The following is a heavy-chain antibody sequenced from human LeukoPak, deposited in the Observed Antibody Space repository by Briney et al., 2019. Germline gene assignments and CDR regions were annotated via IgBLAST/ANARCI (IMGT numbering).Heavy chain of an antibody. Sequence: SVKVSCKASGGTFSSYAISWVRQAPGQGLEWMGGIIPIFGTANYAQKFQGRVTITADESTSTAYMELSSLRSEDTAVYYCASLRGVTGYFWYYFDYWGQGTLVTVSS. J-gene: IGHJ4*02. V-gene: IGHV1-69*13. CDR1: GGTFSSYA. D-gene: IGHD3-9*01. CDR3: ASLRGVTGYFWYYFDY. CDR2: IIPIFGTA.